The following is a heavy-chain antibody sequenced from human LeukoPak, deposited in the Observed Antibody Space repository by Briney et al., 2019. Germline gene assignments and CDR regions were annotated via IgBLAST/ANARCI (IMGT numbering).Heavy chain of an antibody. CDR2: IIPIFGTA. J-gene: IGHJ4*02. CDR1: GGTFSSYA. V-gene: IGHV1-69*05. CDR3: AREEIVYCSSTSCQMGIDY. Sequence: SVKVSCKASGGTFSSYAISWVRQAPGQGLEWMGGIIPIFGTANYAQKFQGRVTITTDESTSTAYMELSSLRSEDTAVYYCAREEIVYCSSTSCQMGIDYWGQGTLVTVSS. D-gene: IGHD2-2*01.